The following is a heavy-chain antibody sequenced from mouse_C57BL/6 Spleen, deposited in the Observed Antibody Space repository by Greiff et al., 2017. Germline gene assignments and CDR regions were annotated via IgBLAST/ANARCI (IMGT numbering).Heavy chain of an antibody. D-gene: IGHD1-1*01. CDR3: ARDKDYGY. V-gene: IGHV5-4*01. CDR1: GFTFSSYA. CDR2: ISDGGSYT. Sequence: VQLKESGGGLVKPGGSLKLSCAASGFTFSSYAMSWVRQTPEKRLEWVATISDGGSYTYYPDNVKGRFTISRDNAKNNLYLQMSHLKSEDTAMYYCARDKDYGYWGQGTTLTVSS. J-gene: IGHJ2*01.